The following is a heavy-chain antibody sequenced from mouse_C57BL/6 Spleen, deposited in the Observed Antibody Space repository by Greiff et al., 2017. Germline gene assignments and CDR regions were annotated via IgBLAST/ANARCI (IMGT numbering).Heavy chain of an antibody. Sequence: EVQLQQSGPGLVKPSQSLSLTCSVTGYSITSGYYWNWIRQFPGNKLEWMGYISYDGSNNYNPSLKNRISITRDTSKNQFFLKLNSVTTEDTATYYCARRGYGSSYHFDYWGQGTTLTVSS. CDR1: GYSITSGYY. J-gene: IGHJ2*01. CDR2: ISYDGSN. V-gene: IGHV3-6*01. D-gene: IGHD1-1*01. CDR3: ARRGYGSSYHFDY.